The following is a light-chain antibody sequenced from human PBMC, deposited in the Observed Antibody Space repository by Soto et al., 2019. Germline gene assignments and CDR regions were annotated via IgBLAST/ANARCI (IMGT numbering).Light chain of an antibody. J-gene: IGLJ1*01. CDR1: GSNIGAPYD. Sequence: QSVLRQTPSLSGAPGQRVTISCTGSGSNIGAPYDVHWYQHLPGTAPKLLIYGSTNRPSGVPGRFSGSKSGTSASLAITGLQAEDEADYYCQSYDSSLSGYVFGAGTKVTVL. V-gene: IGLV1-40*01. CDR2: GST. CDR3: QSYDSSLSGYV.